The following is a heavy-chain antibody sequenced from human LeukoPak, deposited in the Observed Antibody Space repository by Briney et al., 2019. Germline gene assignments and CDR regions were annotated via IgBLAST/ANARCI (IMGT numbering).Heavy chain of an antibody. D-gene: IGHD5-24*01. CDR1: EFTFSMYG. CDR3: AKDHSADGWPTFEY. Sequence: GGSLRLSCAASEFTFSMYGMNWVRQAPGKGLEWVSSISGSHTYIAYADSVKGRFTISRDNAKNSLYLQMNSLRADDSAIYYCAKDHSADGWPTFEYWGRGTLVTVSS. CDR2: ISGSHTYI. J-gene: IGHJ4*02. V-gene: IGHV3-21*04.